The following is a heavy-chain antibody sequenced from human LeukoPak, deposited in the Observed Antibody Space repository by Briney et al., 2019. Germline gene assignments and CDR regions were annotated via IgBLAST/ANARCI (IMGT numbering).Heavy chain of an antibody. J-gene: IGHJ1*01. CDR1: GFMFSVYG. CDR3: AKDSDYYHSSGYYYAYFQH. V-gene: IGHV3-48*02. CDR2: ISSSSSTI. D-gene: IGHD3-22*01. Sequence: PGGSLRLSCAASGFMFSVYGMHWVRQAPGKGLEWVSYISSSSSTIYYADSVKGRFTISRDNAKNSLYLQMNSLRDEDTAVYYCAKDSDYYHSSGYYYAYFQHWGQGTLVTVSS.